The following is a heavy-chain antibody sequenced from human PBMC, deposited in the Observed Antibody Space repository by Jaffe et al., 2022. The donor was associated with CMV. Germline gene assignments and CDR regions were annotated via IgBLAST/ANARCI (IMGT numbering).Heavy chain of an antibody. Sequence: EVQLVESGGGLVQPGRSLRLSCAASGFTFDDYAMHWVRQAPGKGLEWVSGISWNSGSIGYADSVKGRFTISRDNAKNSLYLQMNSLRAEDTALYYCAARGLHSYGYDYWGQGTLVTVSS. CDR2: ISWNSGSI. J-gene: IGHJ4*02. D-gene: IGHD5-18*01. CDR3: AARGLHSYGYDY. CDR1: GFTFDDYA. V-gene: IGHV3-9*01.